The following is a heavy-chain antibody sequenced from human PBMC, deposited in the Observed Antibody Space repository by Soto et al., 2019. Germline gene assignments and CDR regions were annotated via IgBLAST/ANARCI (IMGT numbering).Heavy chain of an antibody. D-gene: IGHD5-12*01. V-gene: IGHV1-2*04. J-gene: IGHJ6*03. Sequence: QVQLVQSGAEVRKPGASVTVSCRSSGDSFNDYYIHWVRQAPGQGFAWMGWINPNGGVTKYAQKFQGWVSMTSDTSIRTVYMQLSRLRSDDTAVYYCARESGGATATLDYYYFYMDVWGTGTTVTVSS. CDR2: INPNGGVT. CDR3: ARESGGATATLDYYYFYMDV. CDR1: GDSFNDYY.